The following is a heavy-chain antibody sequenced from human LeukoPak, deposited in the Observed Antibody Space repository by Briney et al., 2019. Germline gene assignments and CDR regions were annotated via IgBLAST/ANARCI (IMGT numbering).Heavy chain of an antibody. CDR3: ARFPPYCSGGSCYYTFDY. V-gene: IGHV5-51*01. D-gene: IGHD2-15*01. Sequence: GASLKISCKGSGYSFTSYWIGWVRQMPGKGLEWMGIIYPGDSDTRYSPSFQGQVTISADKSISTAYLQWSSLKASDTAMYYCARFPPYCSGGSCYYTFDYWGQGTLVTVSS. CDR1: GYSFTSYW. CDR2: IYPGDSDT. J-gene: IGHJ4*02.